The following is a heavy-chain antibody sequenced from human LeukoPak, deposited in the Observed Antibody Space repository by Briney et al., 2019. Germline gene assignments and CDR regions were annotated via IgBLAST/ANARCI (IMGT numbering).Heavy chain of an antibody. Sequence: GGSLRLSCAASAFPYFNYAMHWVREAPDKGVEWVAVISSNGVNRYYADSVKGRFTVSKDNSRDTMYLQMTGLSADDTAMYYCATSPGGFCTGHDCHTFDYWGQGTLVTVSS. CDR2: ISSNGVNR. CDR3: ATSPGGFCTGHDCHTFDY. D-gene: IGHD2-8*02. V-gene: IGHV3-30*03. J-gene: IGHJ4*02. CDR1: AFPYFNYA.